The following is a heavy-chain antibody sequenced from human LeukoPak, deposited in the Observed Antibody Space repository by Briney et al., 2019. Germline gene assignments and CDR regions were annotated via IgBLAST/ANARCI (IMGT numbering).Heavy chain of an antibody. CDR1: GFTFTGHY. CDR3: ATARDRNSVYSSLDY. V-gene: IGHV1-2*02. D-gene: IGHD5/OR15-5a*01. Sequence: ASVKVSCKASGFTFTGHYIHWVRQAPGQGLEWMGYINPHSGGTNSPQKFQGRVTMTRDTSISTAYMELSSLRSDDTAVYYCATARDRNSVYSSLDYWGQGTLVTVFS. J-gene: IGHJ4*02. CDR2: INPHSGGT.